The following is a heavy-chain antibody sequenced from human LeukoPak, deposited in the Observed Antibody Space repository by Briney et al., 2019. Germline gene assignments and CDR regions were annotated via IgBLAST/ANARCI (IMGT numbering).Heavy chain of an antibody. CDR2: INWNGGST. CDR3: ARGSGYSYDEGIFDY. J-gene: IGHJ4*02. CDR1: GFSFDDYG. D-gene: IGHD5-18*01. V-gene: IGHV3-20*04. Sequence: PGESLRLSCAASGFSFDDYGMSWVRQAPGRGLEWVSGINWNGGSTGYADSVKGRFTISRDNAKNSLYLQMNSLRAEDTALYYCARGSGYSYDEGIFDYWGQGTLVTVSS.